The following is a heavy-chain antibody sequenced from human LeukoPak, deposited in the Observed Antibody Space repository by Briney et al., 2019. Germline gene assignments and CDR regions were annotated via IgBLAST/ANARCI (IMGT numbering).Heavy chain of an antibody. CDR1: GTTIAGYD. CDR2: IKPRFSGT. D-gene: IGHD3-16*01. Sequence: ASVKVSCKASGTTIAGYDVHWVRQAPGQGLEWMGRIKPRFSGTNHAEKFQGRVTMTRDTSMTTAYMELSSLTSDDTAVYYCARQFGPTDAFDIWGQGTMVTVSS. J-gene: IGHJ3*02. CDR3: ARQFGPTDAFDI. V-gene: IGHV1-2*02.